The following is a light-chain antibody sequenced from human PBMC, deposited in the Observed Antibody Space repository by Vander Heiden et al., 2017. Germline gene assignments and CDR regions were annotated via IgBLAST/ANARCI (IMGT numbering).Light chain of an antibody. V-gene: IGLV1-40*01. CDR1: SYNIGANYH. Sequence: HSVLTQPPSASGAPGQWVTIPCTGSSYNIGANYHVHWYQQLPGTAPKLLIYDNSNRPSGVPDRFSGSKSGTSASLAITGLQADDEADYYCQSYDSSLSGWVFGGGTKLTVL. CDR3: QSYDSSLSGWV. CDR2: DNS. J-gene: IGLJ3*02.